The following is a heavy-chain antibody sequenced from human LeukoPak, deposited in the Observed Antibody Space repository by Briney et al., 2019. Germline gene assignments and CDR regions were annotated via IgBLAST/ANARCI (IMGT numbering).Heavy chain of an antibody. D-gene: IGHD3-22*01. CDR2: INAGNGNT. Sequence: ASVKVSCKASGYTFTSYAMHWVCQAPGQRLEWMGWINAGNGNTKYSQKFQGRVTITRDTSASTAYMELSSLRSEDTAVYYCAREVYYDSSGLYAFDIWGQGTMVTVSS. J-gene: IGHJ3*02. V-gene: IGHV1-3*01. CDR3: AREVYYDSSGLYAFDI. CDR1: GYTFTSYA.